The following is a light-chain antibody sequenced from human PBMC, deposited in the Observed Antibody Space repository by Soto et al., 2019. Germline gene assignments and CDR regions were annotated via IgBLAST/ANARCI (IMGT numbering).Light chain of an antibody. V-gene: IGKV3D-20*02. CDR2: GAS. J-gene: IGKJ4*01. CDR3: QQRSNWLT. Sequence: EIVLTQSPGTLSLSPGERATLSCRASQSVSNNYLAWYQQKPGQAPRLLIYGASNRATGIPDRFRGSGSGTEFTLTISSLQSEDFAVYYCQQRSNWLTFGGGTKVDIK. CDR1: QSVSNNY.